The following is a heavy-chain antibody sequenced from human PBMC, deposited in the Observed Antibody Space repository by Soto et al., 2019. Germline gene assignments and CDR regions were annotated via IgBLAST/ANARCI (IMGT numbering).Heavy chain of an antibody. Sequence: GASVKVSCKASGYTFTSYGISWVRPAPGQGLEWMGWISAYNGNTNYAQKLQGRVTMTTDTSTSTAYMELRSLRSDDTAVYYCARDCSGGSCYLFDYWGQGTLVTVSS. J-gene: IGHJ4*02. CDR2: ISAYNGNT. D-gene: IGHD2-15*01. CDR3: ARDCSGGSCYLFDY. CDR1: GYTFTSYG. V-gene: IGHV1-18*01.